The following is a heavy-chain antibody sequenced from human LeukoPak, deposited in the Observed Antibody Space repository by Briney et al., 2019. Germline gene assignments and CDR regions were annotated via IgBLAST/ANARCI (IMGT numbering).Heavy chain of an antibody. J-gene: IGHJ4*02. D-gene: IGHD2-21*01. CDR1: GGSISSFY. Sequence: SGTLSLTCTVSGGSISSFYWSWGREPPGKGLEWIWYIYTSGSTNYNPSLKSRVTISVDTSKNQFSLKLSSVTAADTAVYYCARHGIRDRFLYYFDYWGQGTLVTVSS. CDR3: ARHGIRDRFLYYFDY. CDR2: IYTSGST. V-gene: IGHV4-4*09.